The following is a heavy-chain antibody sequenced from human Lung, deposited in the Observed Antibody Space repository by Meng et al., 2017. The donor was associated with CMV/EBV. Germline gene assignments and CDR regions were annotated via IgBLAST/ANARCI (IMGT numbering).Heavy chain of an antibody. V-gene: IGHV1-2*02. D-gene: IGHD6-13*01. CDR3: ARAPGLSLAAAASDAYFDK. CDR1: GYTFTNYY. Sequence: ASXXVSXKASGYTFTNYYIHWVRQAPGQGLEWMGWIKPNSGATNYVQKFQGRLTVTRDTSITTAYMELTRLRSDDTAVYYCARAPGLSLAAAASDAYFDKWXQGKXVTVSS. CDR2: IKPNSGAT. J-gene: IGHJ4*02.